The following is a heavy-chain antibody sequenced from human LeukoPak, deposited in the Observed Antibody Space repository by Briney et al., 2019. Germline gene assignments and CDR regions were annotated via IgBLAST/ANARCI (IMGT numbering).Heavy chain of an antibody. J-gene: IGHJ4*02. CDR1: GGSISSSSYY. D-gene: IGHD6-19*01. Sequence: NPSETLSLTCTVSGGSISSSSYYWDWIRQPPGKGLEWIGSIYYSGSTYYNPSLKSRVTISVDTSKNQFSLKLSSVTAADTAVYYCARRPNSSGWYGGFDYWGQGTLVTVSS. CDR3: ARRPNSSGWYGGFDY. CDR2: IYYSGST. V-gene: IGHV4-39*07.